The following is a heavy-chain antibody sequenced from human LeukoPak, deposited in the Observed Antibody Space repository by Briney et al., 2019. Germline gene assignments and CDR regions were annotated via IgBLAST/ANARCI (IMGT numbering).Heavy chain of an antibody. CDR1: GFTFSTYL. CDR3: ARGFSYHIY. CDR2: IKPDGSEK. J-gene: IGHJ4*02. D-gene: IGHD1-14*01. V-gene: IGHV3-7*01. Sequence: PGGSLTFSCAASGFTFSTYLMSWVRQAPGKGLEWVANIKPDGSEKYYVDSVKGRFTISRDNSKNSLYLQVNSLRAEDTAIYYCARGFSYHIYWGQGTLVTVSS.